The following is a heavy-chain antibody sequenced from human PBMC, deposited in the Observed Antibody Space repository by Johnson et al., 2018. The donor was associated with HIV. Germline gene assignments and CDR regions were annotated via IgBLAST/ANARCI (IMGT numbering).Heavy chain of an antibody. D-gene: IGHD6-13*01. J-gene: IGHJ3*02. CDR1: GFTFSNYA. CDR3: ARDPAAAALRAFDI. V-gene: IGHV3-23*04. CDR2: ISGDAGST. Sequence: VQLVESGGGLVQPGGSLTLSCAASGFTFSNYAMSWVRRAPGKGLEWVSTISGDAGSTYYADSVRGRFTLSRDNSKNILFLQMNSLRAEDTAVYYCARDPAAAALRAFDIWCQGTMVTVSS.